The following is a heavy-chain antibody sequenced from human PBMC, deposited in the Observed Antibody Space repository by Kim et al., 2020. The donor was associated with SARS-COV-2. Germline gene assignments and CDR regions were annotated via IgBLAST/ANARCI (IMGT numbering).Heavy chain of an antibody. V-gene: IGHV3-30*04. CDR3: ATTGVTIIFDY. CDR1: GFTFSSYA. Sequence: GGSLRLSCAASGFTFSSYAMHWVRQAPGKVLEWVAVISYDGSNKYYADSVKGRFTISRDNSKNTLYLQMNSLRAEDTAVYYCATTGVTIIFDYWGQGTLVTVSS. CDR2: ISYDGSNK. D-gene: IGHD4-17*01. J-gene: IGHJ4*02.